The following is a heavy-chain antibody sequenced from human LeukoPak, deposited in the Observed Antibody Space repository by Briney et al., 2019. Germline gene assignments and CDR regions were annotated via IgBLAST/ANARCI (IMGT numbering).Heavy chain of an antibody. CDR1: GYSFTNYW. CDR2: TYPGDSDT. V-gene: IGHV5-51*01. Sequence: GESLKISCKASGYSFTNYWIGWVRQMPGKGVEGMGITYPGDSDTRYSPSFQGQVSISADKSISTAYLQWSSLTASDTAIYYCARLLDYYDSSGSLLGAFDIWGQGTMVTVSS. D-gene: IGHD3-22*01. J-gene: IGHJ3*02. CDR3: ARLLDYYDSSGSLLGAFDI.